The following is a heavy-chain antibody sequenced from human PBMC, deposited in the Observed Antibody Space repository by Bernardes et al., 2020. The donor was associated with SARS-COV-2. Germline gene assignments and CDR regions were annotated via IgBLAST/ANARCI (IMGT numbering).Heavy chain of an antibody. CDR2: IYSGGKT. J-gene: IGHJ6*02. CDR3: ARLLPPAMRFAMEV. CDR1: GFTVSSEF. D-gene: IGHD2-2*01. Sequence: GGSLRLSCAASGFTVSSEFMSWVRQAPGKGLEWVSVIYSGGKTHYTDSVKGRFTISRDNSKNTLYLQMNSLRAEDTAVYYCARLLPPAMRFAMEVWGQGTTVTVSS. V-gene: IGHV3-66*01.